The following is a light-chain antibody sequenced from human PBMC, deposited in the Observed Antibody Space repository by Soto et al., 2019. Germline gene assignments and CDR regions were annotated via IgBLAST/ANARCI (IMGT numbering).Light chain of an antibody. CDR1: QSVISS. V-gene: IGKV3-11*01. CDR2: GAS. CDR3: QQRSNSIT. Sequence: EIVVTQSPALVSVSSGERVTLYCRASQSVISSLAWYQQKLGQAPRLLIYGASSRATGIPDRFSGSGSGTDFTLTISSLEPEDFAIYYCQQRSNSITFGQGTRLEIK. J-gene: IGKJ5*01.